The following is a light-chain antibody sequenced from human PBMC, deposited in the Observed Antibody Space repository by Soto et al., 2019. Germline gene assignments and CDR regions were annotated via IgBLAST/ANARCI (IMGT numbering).Light chain of an antibody. Sequence: QPVLPQSPSASASLGASVKLTCTLSSGHSNYAIAWHQQQPEKGPRFLMQVNSDGSHRKGDGIPDRFSGSTSGAERYLTISSLQSEDEADYYCQSWGTGVVFGGGTKVTVL. CDR1: SGHSNYA. CDR2: VNSDGSH. CDR3: QSWGTGVV. J-gene: IGLJ2*01. V-gene: IGLV4-69*01.